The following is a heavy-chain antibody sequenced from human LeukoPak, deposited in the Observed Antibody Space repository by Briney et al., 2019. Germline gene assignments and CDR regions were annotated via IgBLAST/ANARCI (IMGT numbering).Heavy chain of an antibody. CDR2: INHSGST. CDR1: GGSFSGYY. D-gene: IGHD1-20*01. CDR3: ARVITGAAGE. Sequence: SETLSLTCAVYGGSFSGYYWSWIRQPPGKGLEWIGEINHSGSTNYNPSLKSRVTISVDTSKNQFSLKLSSVTAADTAVYYCARVITGAAGEWGQGTLVTVSS. V-gene: IGHV4-34*01. J-gene: IGHJ4*02.